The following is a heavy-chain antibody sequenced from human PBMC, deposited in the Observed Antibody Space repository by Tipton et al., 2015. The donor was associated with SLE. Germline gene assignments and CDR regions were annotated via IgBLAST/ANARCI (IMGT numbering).Heavy chain of an antibody. D-gene: IGHD4-11*01. V-gene: IGHV3-33*01. CDR3: ARVGDYTPKD. CDR1: GFTFSSFA. Sequence: SLRLSCAASGFTFSSFAMHWVRQTPGKGLEWLAFIWFDGSNTNYADSVKGRFTISRDTSNNTLYLQMNSLRADDTALYYCARVGDYTPKDWGQGTLVTVST. J-gene: IGHJ4*02. CDR2: IWFDGSNT.